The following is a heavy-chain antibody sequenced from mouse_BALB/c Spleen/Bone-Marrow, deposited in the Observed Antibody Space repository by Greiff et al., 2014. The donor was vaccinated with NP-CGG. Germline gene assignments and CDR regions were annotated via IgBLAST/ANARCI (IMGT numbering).Heavy chain of an antibody. J-gene: IGHJ4*01. CDR2: ISSGSSTI. CDR1: GFTFSSFG. D-gene: IGHD2-4*01. CDR3: ARKGALITHYYAMDY. Sequence: EVMLVESGGGLVQPGGSRKLSCAASGFTFSSFGMHWVRQAPEKGLEWVAYISSGSSTIYYADTVKGRFTTSRDNPKNTLFLQMTSLRSEDTAMYYCARKGALITHYYAMDYWGQGTSVTVSS. V-gene: IGHV5-17*02.